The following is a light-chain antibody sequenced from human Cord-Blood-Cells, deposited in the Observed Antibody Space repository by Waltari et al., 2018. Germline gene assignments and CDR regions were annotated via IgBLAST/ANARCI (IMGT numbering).Light chain of an antibody. J-gene: IGLJ3*02. Sequence: SSELTQDPAVSVALGQTVRITCQGDSLRSYYASWYQQKPGQAPVLVIYGKNNRPSGIPERFSGSSSGNTASLTITGAQAEDEADYYCNSRDSSGNHWVFGGGKKMT. V-gene: IGLV3-19*01. CDR2: GKN. CDR3: NSRDSSGNHWV. CDR1: SLRSYY.